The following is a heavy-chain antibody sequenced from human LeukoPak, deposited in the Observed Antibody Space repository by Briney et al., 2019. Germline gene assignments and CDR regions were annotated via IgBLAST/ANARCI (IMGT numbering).Heavy chain of an antibody. CDR1: VFTFTSYA. CDR2: ISGSGGST. CDR3: AKAPHDYSDKVNWFDP. J-gene: IGHJ5*02. D-gene: IGHD4-11*01. Sequence: GGPLRLSSAASVFTFTSYAMSWVRQAPGKGREWVSGISGSGGSTYYADSVKGRFTIYRDNSKNTLYLQMNSLRAEDTAVYYCAKAPHDYSDKVNWFDPWGEGTLDSVFS. V-gene: IGHV3-23*01.